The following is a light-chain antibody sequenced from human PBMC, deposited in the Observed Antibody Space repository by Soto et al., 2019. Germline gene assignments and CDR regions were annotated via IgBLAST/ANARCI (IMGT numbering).Light chain of an antibody. J-gene: IGLJ2*01. Sequence: QPVLTQPPSVSGAPGQRVTISCTGSSANIGAGYDVQWYQQLPGTAPKLLIYGSRNRPSGVPDRFSGSKSGTSASLAITGLQADDEADYYCQSYDSSLSGAVFGGGTKLTVL. CDR3: QSYDSSLSGAV. CDR1: SANIGAGYD. V-gene: IGLV1-40*01. CDR2: GSR.